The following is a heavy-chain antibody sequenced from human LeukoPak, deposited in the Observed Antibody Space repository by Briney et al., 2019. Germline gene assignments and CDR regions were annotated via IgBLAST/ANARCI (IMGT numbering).Heavy chain of an antibody. Sequence: ASVKVSCKATGYTFSGYYIHWVRQAPGQGLEWMGRVNPNSALTNYTQKFQGRVTMTRDASTSTAFMELSSLRSDDTAIYYCAKDGLYCSDGSCHPLYFDFWGQGTLVTVSS. D-gene: IGHD2-15*01. CDR2: VNPNSALT. V-gene: IGHV1-2*02. CDR1: GYTFSGYY. J-gene: IGHJ4*02. CDR3: AKDGLYCSDGSCHPLYFDF.